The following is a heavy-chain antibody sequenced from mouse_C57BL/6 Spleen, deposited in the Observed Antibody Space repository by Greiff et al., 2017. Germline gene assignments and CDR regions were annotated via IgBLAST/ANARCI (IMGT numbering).Heavy chain of an antibody. Sequence: EVKLMESGGGLVQPKGSLKLSCAASGFSFNTYAMNWVRQAPGKGLEWVARIRSKSNNYATYYADSVKDRFTISRDDSESMLYLQMNNLKTEDTAMYYCVRHGFYYGTDWYFDVWGTGTTVTVSS. V-gene: IGHV10-1*01. CDR2: IRSKSNNYAT. J-gene: IGHJ1*03. CDR3: VRHGFYYGTDWYFDV. D-gene: IGHD1-1*01. CDR1: GFSFNTYA.